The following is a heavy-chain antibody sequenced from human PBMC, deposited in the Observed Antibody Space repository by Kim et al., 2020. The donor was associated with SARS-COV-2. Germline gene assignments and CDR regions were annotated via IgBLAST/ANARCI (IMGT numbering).Heavy chain of an antibody. CDR3: ARLTGARAGMGDN. D-gene: IGHD6-19*01. J-gene: IGHJ4*02. CDR2: IFHSGSP. Sequence: SETLSLTCNVSGGSISGSTYYWGWIRQPPGKRLEWIGTIFHSGSPYYNPSLNSRFTISVNTSQNQFSLRVTSVTATDTAVYYCARLTGARAGMGDNWGRGTLVTVSS. CDR1: GGSISGSTYY. V-gene: IGHV4-39*01.